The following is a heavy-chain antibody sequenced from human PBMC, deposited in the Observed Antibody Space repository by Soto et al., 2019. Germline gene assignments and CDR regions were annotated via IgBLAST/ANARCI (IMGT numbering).Heavy chain of an antibody. CDR3: AREGAREDIAARRGVFDY. Sequence: QVQLVQYGAEVKKPGSSVKVSCKASGGTFSSYAISWVRQAPGQGLEWMGGIIPIFGTANYAQKFQGRVTITADESTSTAYMELSSLRSEDTAVYYCAREGAREDIAARRGVFDYWGQGTLVTVSS. V-gene: IGHV1-69*01. CDR2: IIPIFGTA. CDR1: GGTFSSYA. J-gene: IGHJ4*02. D-gene: IGHD6-6*01.